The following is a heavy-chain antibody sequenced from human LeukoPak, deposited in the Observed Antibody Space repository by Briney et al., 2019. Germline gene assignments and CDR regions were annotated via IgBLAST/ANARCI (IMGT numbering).Heavy chain of an antibody. Sequence: PSDTLSLTCTDSGGSISTYYWTWIRQPPGKGLEGIGSISYSGSTNYSPSLEGRVTMSVDTSKNQFSLKLRAVTAADTAVYFCARQELSYGSGSHFDYWGQGILVTVSA. V-gene: IGHV4-59*08. D-gene: IGHD3-10*01. J-gene: IGHJ4*02. CDR3: ARQELSYGSGSHFDY. CDR2: ISYSGST. CDR1: GGSISTYY.